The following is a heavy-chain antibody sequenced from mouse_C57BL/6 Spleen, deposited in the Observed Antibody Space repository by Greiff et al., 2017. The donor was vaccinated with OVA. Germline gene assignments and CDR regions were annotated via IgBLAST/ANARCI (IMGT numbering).Heavy chain of an antibody. V-gene: IGHV5-4*03. Sequence: DVKLVESGGGLVKPGGSLKLSCAASGFTFSSYAMSWVRQTPEKRLEWVATISDGGSYTYYPDNVKGRFTISRDNAKNNLYLQMSHLKSEDTAMYYCARIYGSSPYAMDYWGQGTSVTVSS. CDR1: GFTFSSYA. J-gene: IGHJ4*01. CDR2: ISDGGSYT. D-gene: IGHD1-1*01. CDR3: ARIYGSSPYAMDY.